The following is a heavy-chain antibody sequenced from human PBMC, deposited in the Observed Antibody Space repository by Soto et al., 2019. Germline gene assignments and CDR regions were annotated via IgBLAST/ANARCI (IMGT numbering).Heavy chain of an antibody. V-gene: IGHV1-3*01. J-gene: IGHJ4*02. D-gene: IGHD3-16*01. Sequence: QVQLVQSGAEVKKPGASVKVSCKTSGYTFTSYAIHWVRQATGQRLEWMGWINAGNGNTTYSQKFQGRVTITRDTSASTAYMELSSLRSEDTAVYYCARGGTRIPDSWGQGTLVTVSS. CDR3: ARGGTRIPDS. CDR1: GYTFTSYA. CDR2: INAGNGNT.